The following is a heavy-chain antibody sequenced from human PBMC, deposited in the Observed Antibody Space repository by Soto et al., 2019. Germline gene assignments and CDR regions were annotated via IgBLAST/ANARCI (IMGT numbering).Heavy chain of an antibody. J-gene: IGHJ4*02. V-gene: IGHV4-31*03. CDR2: IYYSGST. Sequence: SETLSLTCTVSGGSISSGGYYWSWIRQHPGKGLEWIGYIYYSGSTYYNPSLKSRVTISVDTSKNQFSLKLSSVTAADTAVYYCARDRYYDSSGYYFDYWGQGTLVTVSS. CDR1: GGSISSGGYY. CDR3: ARDRYYDSSGYYFDY. D-gene: IGHD3-22*01.